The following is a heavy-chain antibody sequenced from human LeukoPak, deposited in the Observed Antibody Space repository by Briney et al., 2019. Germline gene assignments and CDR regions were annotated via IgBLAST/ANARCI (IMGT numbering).Heavy chain of an antibody. Sequence: GGSLRLSCAASGFTFSNYAMTWVRQAPGKGLEWGSTTSGSGGSTYYADSVKGRFTLSRDNSKNTLSLQMNSLRAEDTAVYYCAKDRWRSGGSGGGDYWGQGTLVTVSS. J-gene: IGHJ4*02. V-gene: IGHV3-23*01. CDR3: AKDRWRSGGSGGGDY. CDR2: TSGSGGST. D-gene: IGHD2-15*01. CDR1: GFTFSNYA.